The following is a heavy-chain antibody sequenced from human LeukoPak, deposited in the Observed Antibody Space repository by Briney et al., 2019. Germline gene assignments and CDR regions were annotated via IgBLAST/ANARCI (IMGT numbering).Heavy chain of an antibody. D-gene: IGHD3-22*01. J-gene: IGHJ3*02. Sequence: SETLSLTCTVSGGSISSYYWSWIRQPPGKGLEWIGYIYYNGNIYYNPSLKSRVSISLDTSKNQFSLKLSSVTAADTAVYYCASWLSDSSGYLPGAFDIWGQGTMVTVSS. V-gene: IGHV4-59*12. CDR1: GGSISSYY. CDR2: IYYNGNI. CDR3: ASWLSDSSGYLPGAFDI.